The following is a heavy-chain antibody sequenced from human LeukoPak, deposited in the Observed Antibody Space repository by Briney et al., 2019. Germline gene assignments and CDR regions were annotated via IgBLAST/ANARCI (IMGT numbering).Heavy chain of an antibody. CDR1: GFTFSSYA. J-gene: IGHJ4*02. CDR2: IWYDGTDK. D-gene: IGHD6-6*01. V-gene: IGHV3-33*01. Sequence: GRSLRLSCAASGFTFSSYAMHWVRQAPGKGLEWVAVIWYDGTDKYYADSVKGRFTVSRDNSKNTLYLQINSLRADDTAVYYCARGLSQLVDWGQGTLVTVSS. CDR3: ARGLSQLVD.